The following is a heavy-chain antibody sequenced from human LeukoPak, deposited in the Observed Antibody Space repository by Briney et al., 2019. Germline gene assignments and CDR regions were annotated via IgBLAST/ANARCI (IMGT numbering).Heavy chain of an antibody. V-gene: IGHV1-2*04. CDR2: INPNSGGT. D-gene: IGHD6-19*01. CDR3: ARNGASSYSSSAWTYYYYYYGMDV. CDR1: GYTFTGYY. J-gene: IGHJ6*02. Sequence: ASVKVSCKASGYTFTGYYMHWVRQAPGQGLEWMGWINPNSGGTNYAQKFQGWVTMTRDTSISTAYMELSRLRSDDTAVYYCARNGASSYSSSAWTYYYYYYGMDVWGQGTTVTVSS.